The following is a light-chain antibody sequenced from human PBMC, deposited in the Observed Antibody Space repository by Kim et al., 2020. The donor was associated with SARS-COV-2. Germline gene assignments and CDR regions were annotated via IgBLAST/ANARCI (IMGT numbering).Light chain of an antibody. V-gene: IGLV1-44*01. CDR1: TSNIGSNA. CDR2: RHS. CDR3: ASWDDKLYGFV. Sequence: GQRINITCSRSTSNIGSNAVNWYQQIPGTAPKLLIHRHSERPSGVPDRFSGSKSGTSASLAISGLQSEDEADYFCASWDDKLYGFVFGSGTKVTVL. J-gene: IGLJ1*01.